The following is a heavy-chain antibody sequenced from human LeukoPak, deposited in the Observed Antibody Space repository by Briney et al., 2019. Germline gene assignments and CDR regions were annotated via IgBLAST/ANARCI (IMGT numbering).Heavy chain of an antibody. CDR3: ARLHERRAFDI. D-gene: IGHD5-24*01. J-gene: IGHJ3*02. Sequence: SETLSLTCTVSGGSISSYYWSWIRQPPGKGLEWIGYIYTSGSTNYNPSLKSRVTISVDTSKNQFPLKLSSVTAADTAVYYCARLHERRAFDIWGQGTMVTVSS. CDR1: GGSISSYY. V-gene: IGHV4-4*09. CDR2: IYTSGST.